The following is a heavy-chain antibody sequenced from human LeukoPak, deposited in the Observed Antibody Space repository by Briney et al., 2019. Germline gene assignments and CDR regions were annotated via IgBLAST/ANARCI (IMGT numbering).Heavy chain of an antibody. CDR1: GGSISSGDYY. D-gene: IGHD6-6*01. CDR2: IYYSGST. Sequence: SETLSLTCTVSGGSISSGDYYWSWIRQPPGKGLEWIGYIYYSGSTYYNPSLKSRVTISVDTSKNQFSLKLSSVTAADTAVYYCARNRVFVAARAMGFDPWGQGTLVTVSS. V-gene: IGHV4-30-4*01. J-gene: IGHJ5*02. CDR3: ARNRVFVAARAMGFDP.